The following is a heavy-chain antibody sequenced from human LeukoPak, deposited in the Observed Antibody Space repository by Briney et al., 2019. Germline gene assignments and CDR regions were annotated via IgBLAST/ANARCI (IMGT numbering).Heavy chain of an antibody. D-gene: IGHD6-19*01. V-gene: IGHV3-13*04. CDR2: IGTSGDT. J-gene: IGHJ4*02. Sequence: PGGSLRLSCAASGFTFSSYDMHWVRQATGKGLEWVSVIGTSGDTYYAGSVKGRFTISRENAKNSLYLQMNSLTAGDTAVYFCSRVGSSGWPNYFDSWGLGTLVTVSS. CDR1: GFTFSSYD. CDR3: SRVGSSGWPNYFDS.